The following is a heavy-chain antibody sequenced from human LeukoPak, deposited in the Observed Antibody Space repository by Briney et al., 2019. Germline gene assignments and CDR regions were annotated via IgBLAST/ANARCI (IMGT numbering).Heavy chain of an antibody. V-gene: IGHV4-4*02. CDR2: IYHSGST. CDR1: GGSISSSNW. J-gene: IGHJ6*02. D-gene: IGHD1-26*01. Sequence: PSETLSLTCAVSGGSISSSNWWSWVRQPPGKGLEWIGEIYHSGSTNYNPSLKSRVTISVDKSKNQFSLKLSSVTAADTAVYYCASIDTNYYYYGMDVWGQGTTVTVSS. CDR3: ASIDTNYYYYGMDV.